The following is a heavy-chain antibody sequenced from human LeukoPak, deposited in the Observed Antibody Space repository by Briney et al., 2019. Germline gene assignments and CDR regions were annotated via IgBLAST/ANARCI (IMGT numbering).Heavy chain of an antibody. CDR2: INPNSGGT. Sequence: GASVKVSCKASGYTFDSYGITWVRQAPGQGLEWMGWINPNSGGTNYAQKFQGRVTMTRDTSISTAYMELSRLRSDDTAVYYCARGLKDIVVVPAAMDYWGQGTLVTVSS. D-gene: IGHD2-2*01. CDR3: ARGLKDIVVVPAAMDY. V-gene: IGHV1-2*02. J-gene: IGHJ4*02. CDR1: GYTFDSYG.